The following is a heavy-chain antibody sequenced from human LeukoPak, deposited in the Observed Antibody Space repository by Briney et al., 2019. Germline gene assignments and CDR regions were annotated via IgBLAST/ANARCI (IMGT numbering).Heavy chain of an antibody. J-gene: IGHJ5*02. D-gene: IGHD4-17*01. CDR2: IYYSGST. V-gene: IGHV4-31*03. Sequence: MSSQTLSLTCTVSGGSISSGGYYWSWIRQHPGKGLEWIGYIYYSGSTYYNPSLKSRVTISVDTSKNQFSLKLSSVTAADTAVYYCAREPTVSWFDPWGQGTLVTVSS. CDR3: AREPTVSWFDP. CDR1: GGSISSGGYY.